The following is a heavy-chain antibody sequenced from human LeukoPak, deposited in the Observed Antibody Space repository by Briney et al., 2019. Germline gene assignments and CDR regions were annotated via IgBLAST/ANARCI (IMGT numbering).Heavy chain of an antibody. Sequence: QPGGSLRLSCAASGFTVSSNYMSWVRQAPGKGLEWVSVIYSGGSTYYADSVKGRFTISRDNSRNTLYLQMNSLRAEDTAVYYCAREGTRNYYFDYWGQGTLVTVSS. CDR2: IYSGGST. J-gene: IGHJ4*02. D-gene: IGHD1-7*01. V-gene: IGHV3-53*01. CDR1: GFTVSSNY. CDR3: AREGTRNYYFDY.